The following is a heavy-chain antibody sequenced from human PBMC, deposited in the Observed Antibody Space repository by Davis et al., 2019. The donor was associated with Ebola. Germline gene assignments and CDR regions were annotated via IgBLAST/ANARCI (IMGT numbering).Heavy chain of an antibody. CDR1: GFTFSSYG. Sequence: PGGSLRLSCAASGFTFSSYGMHWVRQAPGKGLEWVVVIWYDGSNKYYADSVKGRFTISRDNSKNTLYLQMNSLRAEDTAVYYCARGRPDSSGYSFGYGMDVWGQGTLVTVSS. CDR3: ARGRPDSSGYSFGYGMDV. CDR2: IWYDGSNK. D-gene: IGHD3-22*01. V-gene: IGHV3-33*01. J-gene: IGHJ6*02.